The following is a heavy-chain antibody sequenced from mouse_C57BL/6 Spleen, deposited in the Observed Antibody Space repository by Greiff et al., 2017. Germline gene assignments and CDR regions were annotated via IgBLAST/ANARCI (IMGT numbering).Heavy chain of an antibody. J-gene: IGHJ2*01. CDR3: TRSYSNYVGY. D-gene: IGHD2-5*01. CDR1: GYTFTSYW. V-gene: IGHV1-55*01. CDR2: IYPGSGST. Sequence: VQLQQPGAELVKPGASVKMSCKASGYTFTSYWITWVKQRPGQGLEWIGDIYPGSGSTNYNEKFKSKAILTADKSSSTAYMELRSLTSEDSAVYYCTRSYSNYVGYWGQGTTLTVSS.